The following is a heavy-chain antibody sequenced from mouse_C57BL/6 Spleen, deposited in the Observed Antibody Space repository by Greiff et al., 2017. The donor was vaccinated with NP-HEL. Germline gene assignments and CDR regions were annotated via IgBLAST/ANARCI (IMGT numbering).Heavy chain of an antibody. D-gene: IGHD2-10*01. V-gene: IGHV1-50*01. J-gene: IGHJ4*01. Sequence: QVQLQQSGPELVKPGASVKISCKASGYTFTDYWMQWVKQRPGQGLEWIGEIDPSDSYTNYNQKFKGKATLTVDTSSSTAYMQLSSLTSEDSAVYYCARSYYGDYYAMDCWGQGTSVTVSS. CDR2: IDPSDSYT. CDR1: GYTFTDYW. CDR3: ARSYYGDYYAMDC.